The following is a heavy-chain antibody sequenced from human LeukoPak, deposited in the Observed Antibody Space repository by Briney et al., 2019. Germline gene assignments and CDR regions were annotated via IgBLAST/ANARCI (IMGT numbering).Heavy chain of an antibody. D-gene: IGHD6-13*01. CDR1: GYTFTSYG. J-gene: IGHJ4*02. CDR2: ISAYNGNT. V-gene: IGHV1-18*01. CDR3: ARDNVGYSSRFESAAGGDY. Sequence: GASVKVSCKASGYTFTSYGISWVRQAPGQGLEWMGWISAYNGNTNYAQKLQGRVTMTRDMSTSTVYMELSSLRSEDTAVYYCARDNVGYSSRFESAAGGDYWGQGTLVTVSS.